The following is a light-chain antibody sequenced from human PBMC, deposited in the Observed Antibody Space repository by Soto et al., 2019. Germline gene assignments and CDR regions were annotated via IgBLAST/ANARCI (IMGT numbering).Light chain of an antibody. CDR1: QSVSTY. J-gene: IGKJ5*01. V-gene: IGKV3-11*01. Sequence: EIVLTQSRATLSLSPGERATLSCRAIQSVSTYLAWYQQRPGQAPRLLIYDASYRATDIPPRFSGSGSGTDFTLTISSLEPEDFAVYYCQQRRSWPPTITFGQGTRLEIK. CDR3: QQRRSWPPTIT. CDR2: DAS.